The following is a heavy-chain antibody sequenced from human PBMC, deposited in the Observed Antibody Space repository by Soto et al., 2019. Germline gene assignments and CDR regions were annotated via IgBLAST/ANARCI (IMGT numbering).Heavy chain of an antibody. CDR2: ISGYNGNT. Sequence: QVQLVQSGAEVKKPGASVKVSCKASGYTFSSYGISWVRQATGKGLEWMGWISGYNGNTNNAQKLQGRVSRTIDTSTSTFYMELRSLRSDDTAVYYCATDRGGDGMDVWGQGTTVTVSS. CDR1: GYTFSSYG. CDR3: ATDRGGDGMDV. J-gene: IGHJ6*02. D-gene: IGHD3-16*01. V-gene: IGHV1-18*01.